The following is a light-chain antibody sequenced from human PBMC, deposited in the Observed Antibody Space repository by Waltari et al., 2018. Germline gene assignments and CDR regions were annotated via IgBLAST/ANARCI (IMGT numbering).Light chain of an antibody. Sequence: EIVLTQSPGTLSLSPGERATLSCRASQSVSSSYLAWYQQKPGQAPRPLIYGASSRATGLPDRFSGSGSGTDFTLTISRLEPEDFAVYYCEQYGSSPFTFGPGTKVDIK. J-gene: IGKJ3*01. CDR2: GAS. CDR3: EQYGSSPFT. CDR1: QSVSSSY. V-gene: IGKV3-20*01.